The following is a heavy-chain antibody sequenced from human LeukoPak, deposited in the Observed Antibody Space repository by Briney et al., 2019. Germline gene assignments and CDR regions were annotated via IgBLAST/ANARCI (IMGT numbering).Heavy chain of an antibody. J-gene: IGHJ4*02. V-gene: IGHV4-31*03. CDR2: IYYSGST. D-gene: IGHD6-13*01. Sequence: PSQTQSLTCTVSGGSISSGGYYWSWIRQHPGKGLEWIGYIYYSGSTYYNPSLKSRVTISVDTSKNQFSLKLSSVTAADTAVYYCARSGSSWYWSSVDYWGQGTLVTVSS. CDR3: ARSGSSWYWSSVDY. CDR1: GGSISSGGYY.